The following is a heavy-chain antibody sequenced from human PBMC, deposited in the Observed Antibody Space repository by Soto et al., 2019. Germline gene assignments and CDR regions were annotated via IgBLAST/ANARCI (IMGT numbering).Heavy chain of an antibody. CDR1: GGSISSSSYY. CDR2: IYYSGNT. D-gene: IGHD2-15*01. J-gene: IGHJ4*02. V-gene: IGHV4-39*07. CDR3: ARRWGRSFDY. Sequence: SETLSLTCTVSGGSISSSSYYWGWIRQSPGKGLEWIGNIYYSGNTYYNPSLKSRVTISVDTSKNQFSLKLSSVTAADTAVYYCARRWGRSFDYWGQGTLVTVSS.